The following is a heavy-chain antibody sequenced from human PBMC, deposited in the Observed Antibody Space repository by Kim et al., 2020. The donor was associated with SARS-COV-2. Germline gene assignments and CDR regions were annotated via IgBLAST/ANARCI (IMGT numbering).Heavy chain of an antibody. CDR3: ARHPLYYYDSSGYYGSGWFDP. V-gene: IGHV5-51*01. CDR1: GYSFTSYW. D-gene: IGHD3-22*01. Sequence: GESLKISRKGSGYSFTSYWIGWVRQMPGKGLEWMGIIYPGDSDTRYSPSFQGQVTIPADKSISTAYLQWSSLKASDTAMYYCARHPLYYYDSSGYYGSGWFDPWGQGTLVTVSS. J-gene: IGHJ5*02. CDR2: IYPGDSDT.